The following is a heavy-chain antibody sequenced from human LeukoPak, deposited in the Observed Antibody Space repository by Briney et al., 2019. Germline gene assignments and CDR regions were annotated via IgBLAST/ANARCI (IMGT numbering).Heavy chain of an antibody. Sequence: PSETLSLTCTVSGGSISSYYWSWIRQPPGKGMEWIGFVYYSGSTNYNPSLKSRVTISVDTSKNQFSLRLSSVTAADTAVYYCAMSCIVAAGMDRGFDYWGQGTLVTVSS. CDR3: AMSCIVAAGMDRGFDY. V-gene: IGHV4-59*01. J-gene: IGHJ4*02. CDR2: VYYSGST. CDR1: GGSISSYY. D-gene: IGHD6-13*01.